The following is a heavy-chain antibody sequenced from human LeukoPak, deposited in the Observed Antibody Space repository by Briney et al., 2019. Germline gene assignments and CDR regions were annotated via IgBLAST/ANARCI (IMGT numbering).Heavy chain of an antibody. CDR3: ARLVGGYSGYGHFDY. J-gene: IGHJ4*02. CDR2: IYYSGST. CDR1: GGSISSSSYY. D-gene: IGHD5-12*01. V-gene: IGHV4-39*01. Sequence: SETLSLTCTVSGGSISSSSYYWGWIRQPPGKGLEWIGSIYYSGSTYYNPSLKSRVTISVDTSKNQFSLKLSSVTAADTAVYYCARLVGGYSGYGHFDYWGQGTLVTVSS.